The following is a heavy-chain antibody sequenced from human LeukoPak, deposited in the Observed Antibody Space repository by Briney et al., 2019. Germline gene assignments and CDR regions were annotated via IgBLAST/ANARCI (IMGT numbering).Heavy chain of an antibody. V-gene: IGHV7-4-1*02. CDR2: INMYTANP. CDR1: GYTFTRYA. J-gene: IGHJ4*02. Sequence: ASVKVSCKASGYTFTRYAINWLRQAPGQGLEWMGWINMYTANPAYAQGFTERFVFSLDTSVTTAYLQISNLKTEDTAVYYCARHDNDDYFDYWGQGTLVTVSS. D-gene: IGHD3-16*01. CDR3: ARHDNDDYFDY.